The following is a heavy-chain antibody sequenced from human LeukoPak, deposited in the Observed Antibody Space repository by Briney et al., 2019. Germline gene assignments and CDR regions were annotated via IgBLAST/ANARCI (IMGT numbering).Heavy chain of an antibody. Sequence: SETLSLTCAVYGGSFSGYYWSWIRQPPGKGLEWIGEINHSGSTNYNPSLKSRVTISVDTSKNQFSLKLSSVTAADTAVYYCARGARGGYDFWSGYFYYYYYYGMDVWGQGTTVTVSS. CDR1: GGSFSGYY. V-gene: IGHV4-34*01. J-gene: IGHJ6*02. D-gene: IGHD3-3*01. CDR2: INHSGST. CDR3: ARGARGGYDFWSGYFYYYYYYGMDV.